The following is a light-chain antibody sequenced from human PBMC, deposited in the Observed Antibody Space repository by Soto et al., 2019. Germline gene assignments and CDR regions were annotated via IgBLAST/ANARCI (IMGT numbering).Light chain of an antibody. CDR2: DVS. CDR1: SNDVGGYNY. Sequence: QSALTQPASVSGSPGQSIAISCTGTSNDVGGYNYVSWYQQHPGKAPKLMIYDVSARPSGVSNRFSGSKSDNTASLTISGLQAEDEADYYCSSYTSRSTVVFGGGTKLTVL. CDR3: SSYTSRSTVV. J-gene: IGLJ2*01. V-gene: IGLV2-14*01.